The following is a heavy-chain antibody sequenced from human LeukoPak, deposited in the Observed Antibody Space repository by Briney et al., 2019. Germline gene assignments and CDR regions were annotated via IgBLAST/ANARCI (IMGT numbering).Heavy chain of an antibody. CDR3: ATSTTVPTWVVDY. CDR2: INPNRGGT. CDR1: GYTFTGYY. Sequence: ASVEVSCKASGYTFTGYYMHGGRQAPGQGLEWMGWINPNRGGTNYAQKFQGRVTMTRDTAISTAYLELSRLTSDDPAVYYCATSTTVPTWVVDYWGQGTLVTVSS. D-gene: IGHD4-17*01. V-gene: IGHV1-2*02. J-gene: IGHJ4*02.